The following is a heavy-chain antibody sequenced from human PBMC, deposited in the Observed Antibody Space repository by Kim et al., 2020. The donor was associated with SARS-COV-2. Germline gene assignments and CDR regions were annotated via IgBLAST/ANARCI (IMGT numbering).Heavy chain of an antibody. CDR3: ARGGEPLAVVAGTDPLDL. CDR1: GYSFSTYY. V-gene: IGHV1-46*01. CDR2: INPRGGTS. J-gene: IGHJ2*01. D-gene: IGHD2-15*01. Sequence: ASVKVSCKASGYSFSTYYINWVRQAPGQGLEWMGMINPRGGTSRSAQKFQGRITMTRDTATTTVYMELSNIRSQDTAVYYCARGGEPLAVVAGTDPLDLW.